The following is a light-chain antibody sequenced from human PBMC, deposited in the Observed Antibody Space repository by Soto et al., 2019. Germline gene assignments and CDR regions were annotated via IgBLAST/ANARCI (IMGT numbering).Light chain of an antibody. CDR2: EGS. J-gene: IGLJ1*01. CDR1: SSDVGSYNF. Sequence: QSVLTQPASVSGSPGQSITSSCTGTSSDVGSYNFVSWYQQHPGKAPKVMIYEGSKRPSGVSNRFSGSKSGNTASLTISGLQAEDEADYYCCSYAGSSTWVFGTGTKLTVL. CDR3: CSYAGSSTWV. V-gene: IGLV2-23*01.